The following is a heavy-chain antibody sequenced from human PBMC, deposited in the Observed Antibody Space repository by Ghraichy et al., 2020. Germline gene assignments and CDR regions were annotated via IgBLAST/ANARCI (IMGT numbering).Heavy chain of an antibody. CDR1: GFTFSNYA. D-gene: IGHD1-14*01. CDR2: ISGSGGST. J-gene: IGHJ6*03. CDR3: AKKEGPGGYYYYYMDV. Sequence: GGSLRLSCAASGFTFSNYAMSWVRQAPGKGLEWVSAISGSGGSTYYADSVKGRFTISRDNSKNTLYLQMNSLRAEDTAVYYCAKKEGPGGYYYYYMDVWGKGTTVTVSS. V-gene: IGHV3-23*01.